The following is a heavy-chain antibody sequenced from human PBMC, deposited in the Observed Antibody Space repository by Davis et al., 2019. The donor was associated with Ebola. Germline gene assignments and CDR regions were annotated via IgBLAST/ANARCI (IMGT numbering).Heavy chain of an antibody. CDR2: ISKSGRDT. CDR3: AKDNYAGTIMVGAFEI. J-gene: IGHJ3*02. V-gene: IGHV3-23*01. CDR1: GFTFNQYA. D-gene: IGHD3-10*01. Sequence: GESLKISCAASGFTFNQYAMTWVRQAPGKGLEWVSTISKSGRDTNYADSVKGRLSVSRDNSKNTVYLQMHSLRVEDTAIYYCAKDNYAGTIMVGAFEIWGQGTVVTVSS.